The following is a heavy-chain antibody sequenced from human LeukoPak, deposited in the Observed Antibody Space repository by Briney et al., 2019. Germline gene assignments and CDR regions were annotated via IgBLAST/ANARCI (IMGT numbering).Heavy chain of an antibody. Sequence: GASVKVSCKASGYTFTGYYMHWVRQAPGQGLEWMGWINPNSGGTNYAQKFQGRVTMTRDTSISTAYMELSRLRSGDTAVYYCARDLEQLVPLFDYWGQGTLVTVSS. D-gene: IGHD6-6*01. CDR2: INPNSGGT. V-gene: IGHV1-2*02. J-gene: IGHJ4*02. CDR3: ARDLEQLVPLFDY. CDR1: GYTFTGYY.